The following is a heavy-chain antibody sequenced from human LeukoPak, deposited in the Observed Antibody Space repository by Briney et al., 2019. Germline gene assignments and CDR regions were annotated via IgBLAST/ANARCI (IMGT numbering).Heavy chain of an antibody. J-gene: IGHJ4*02. CDR2: IYSGGST. CDR1: GFTVSSNY. D-gene: IGHD6-6*01. CDR3: ARGSIAAVTADY. Sequence: GGSLRLSCAASGFTVSSNYMSWVRQAPGKGLVWVSVIYSGGSTYYADSVKGRFTISIDNSKNTPYLQMNSLRAEDTAVYYCARGSIAAVTADYWGQGTLVTVSS. V-gene: IGHV3-53*01.